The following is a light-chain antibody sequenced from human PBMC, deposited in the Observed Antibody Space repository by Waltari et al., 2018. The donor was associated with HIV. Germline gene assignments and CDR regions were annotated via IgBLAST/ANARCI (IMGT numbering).Light chain of an antibody. CDR1: RSNIGSND. V-gene: IGLV1-44*01. Sequence: QSVMMQPPSVSGTPGQRLTISCSGWRSNIGSNDRTCYQHLPGTAPKLLIYSNNRRPSGVPERFSGSKSGTSASLAISGLQSEDEGDYYCAVWDDNVNGLFGGGTKVTV. CDR3: AVWDDNVNGL. CDR2: SNN. J-gene: IGLJ2*01.